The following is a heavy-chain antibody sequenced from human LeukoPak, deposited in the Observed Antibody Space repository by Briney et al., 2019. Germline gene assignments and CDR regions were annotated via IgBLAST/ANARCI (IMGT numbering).Heavy chain of an antibody. D-gene: IGHD5-24*01. CDR1: GFTFRSHW. J-gene: IGHJ3*02. CDR2: IKPDGIDK. V-gene: IGHV3-7*01. CDR3: ATISAQTFDI. Sequence: GGSLRLSCVGSGFTFRSHWVNWVRQSPGKGLEWVANIKPDGIDKYYVDSARGRFTVSRDNAKNSAFLQMNSLRAEDTVIYYRATISAQTFDIWGQGTLVSVSS.